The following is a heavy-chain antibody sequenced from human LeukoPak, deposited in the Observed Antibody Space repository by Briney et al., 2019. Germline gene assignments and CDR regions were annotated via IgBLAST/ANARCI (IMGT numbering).Heavy chain of an antibody. J-gene: IGHJ6*03. D-gene: IGHD1-26*01. CDR3: AKDDGGSYYIYYYYMDV. V-gene: IGHV3-66*01. CDR2: IYSGGST. Sequence: GGSLRLSCAASGFTVSSNYMNWVRQAPGKGLEWVSVIYSGGSTYYADSVKGRFTISRDNSRNTLYLQMNSLRAEDTAVYYCAKDDGGSYYIYYYYMDVWGKGTTVTISS. CDR1: GFTVSSNY.